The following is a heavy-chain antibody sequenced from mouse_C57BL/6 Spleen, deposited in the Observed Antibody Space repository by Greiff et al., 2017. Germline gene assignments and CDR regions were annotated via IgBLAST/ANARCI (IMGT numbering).Heavy chain of an antibody. CDR1: GYTFTSYW. Sequence: VQLQQSGAELAKPGASVKLSCKASGYTFTSYWMHWVKQRPGQGLEWIGYINPSSGYTKYNQKFKDKATLTADKSSSTAYMQLRSLTYADSAVYYCARDYDAFSYFGDWGQGTTLAVSS. V-gene: IGHV1-7*01. D-gene: IGHD1-1*01. J-gene: IGHJ2*01. CDR2: INPSSGYT. CDR3: ARDYDAFSYFGD.